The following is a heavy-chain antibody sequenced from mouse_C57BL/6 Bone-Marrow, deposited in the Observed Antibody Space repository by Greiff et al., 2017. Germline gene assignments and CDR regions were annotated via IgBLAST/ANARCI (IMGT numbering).Heavy chain of an antibody. D-gene: IGHD1-1*01. CDR3: VRQAAVVADWYFDV. J-gene: IGHJ1*03. CDR2: IRSKSNNYAT. CDR1: GFSFNTYA. V-gene: IGHV10-1*01. Sequence: EVKVIESGGGLVQPKGSLKLSCAASGFSFNTYAMNWVRQAPGKGLEWVARIRSKSNNYATYYADSVKDRFTISRDDSESMLYLQMNNLKTEDTAMYYCVRQAAVVADWYFDVWGTGTTVTVSS.